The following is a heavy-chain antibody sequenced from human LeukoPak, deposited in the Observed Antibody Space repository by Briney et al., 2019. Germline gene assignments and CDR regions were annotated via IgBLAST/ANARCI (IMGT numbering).Heavy chain of an antibody. D-gene: IGHD3-9*01. CDR1: GGSISSYY. J-gene: IGHJ5*02. Sequence: SETLSLTCTVSGGSISSYYWSWIRQPAGKGLEWIGRIYTSGSTNYNPSLKSRVTISVDTSKNQFSLKLSSVTAADTAVYYCARGYFDWLHTNWFDPWGQGTLVTVSS. CDR3: ARGYFDWLHTNWFDP. CDR2: IYTSGST. V-gene: IGHV4-4*07.